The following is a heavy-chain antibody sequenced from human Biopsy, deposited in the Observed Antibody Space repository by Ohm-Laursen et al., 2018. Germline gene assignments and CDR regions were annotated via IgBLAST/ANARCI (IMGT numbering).Heavy chain of an antibody. D-gene: IGHD1-1*01. CDR3: VKDRGKARASFHY. CDR2: SKRDSDTA. J-gene: IGHJ4*02. Sequence: SLRLARVASGFIYDEYDMHRVRQAPGKGLEWVSRSKRDSDTADYVDSVRDRFSNCRDNHRKTLCLQMNRLRPEYTALYYCVKDRGKARASFHYWGQGIRVTVSS. V-gene: IGHV3-9*01. CDR1: GFIYDEYD.